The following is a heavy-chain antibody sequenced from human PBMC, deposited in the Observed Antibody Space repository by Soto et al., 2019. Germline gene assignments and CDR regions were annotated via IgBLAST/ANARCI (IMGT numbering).Heavy chain of an antibody. CDR1: GGSISSYD. J-gene: IGHJ3*02. CDR3: ARVWGGALHI. V-gene: IGHV4-59*01. CDR2: IYYSGST. Sequence: SGTLSLTGTVSGGSISSYDLSWIRQPPGKGLEWTGYIYYSGSTNYNPSLKSRATIPVDTSKNHFSLKLSSVTAAATAVYYCARVWGGALHIWGQGTMVTV. D-gene: IGHD3-10*01.